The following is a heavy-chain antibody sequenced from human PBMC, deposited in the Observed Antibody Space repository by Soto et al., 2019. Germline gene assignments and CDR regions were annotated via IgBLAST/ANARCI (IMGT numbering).Heavy chain of an antibody. V-gene: IGHV3-21*01. D-gene: IGHD2-21*02. CDR2: ISSSSSYI. CDR3: ARLPPALAVTETGWDVSNWFDP. Sequence: GGSLRLSCAASGFTFSSYSMNWVRQAPGKGLEWVSSISSSSSYIYYADSVKGRFTISRDNAKNSLYLQMNSLRAEDTAVYYCARLPPALAVTETGWDVSNWFDPWGQGTLVTVSS. J-gene: IGHJ5*02. CDR1: GFTFSSYS.